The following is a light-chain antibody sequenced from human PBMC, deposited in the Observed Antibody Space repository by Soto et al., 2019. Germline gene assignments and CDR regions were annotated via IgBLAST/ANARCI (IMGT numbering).Light chain of an antibody. CDR3: QTWGTGIQV. CDR1: SGHSSYA. V-gene: IGLV4-69*01. J-gene: IGLJ2*01. Sequence: QAVLTQSPSASASLGASVKLTCTLSSGHSSYAIAWHQQQPEKGPRYLMKLNSDGSHSKGDVIPDRFSGSSSGAERYLTISSLQSEDEADYYCQTWGTGIQVFGGGTQLTVL. CDR2: LNSDGSH.